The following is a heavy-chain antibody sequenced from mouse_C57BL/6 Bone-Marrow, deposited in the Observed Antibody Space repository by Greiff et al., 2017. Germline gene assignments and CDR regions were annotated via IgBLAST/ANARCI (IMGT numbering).Heavy chain of an antibody. CDR3: ARWGVLAKDY. D-gene: IGHD2-14*01. Sequence: QVHVKQSGAELAKPGASVKLSCKASGYTFTSYWMHWVKQRPGQGLEWIGYINPSSGYTKYNQKFKDKATLTADKSSSTAYMQLSSLTSEDSAVDYCARWGVLAKDYWCQGTSVTVSS. V-gene: IGHV1-7*01. CDR2: INPSSGYT. J-gene: IGHJ4*01. CDR1: GYTFTSYW.